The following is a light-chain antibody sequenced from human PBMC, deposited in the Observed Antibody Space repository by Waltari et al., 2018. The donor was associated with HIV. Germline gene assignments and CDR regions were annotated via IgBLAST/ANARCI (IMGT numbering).Light chain of an antibody. CDR3: SSYAGSINVL. V-gene: IGLV2-8*01. J-gene: IGLJ2*01. Sequence: QSALTQPPSASGSPGQSVTISCTRTSRDVGGYDYVSWYQQHPGKAPKLLIAEVSKRPSGVPDRFAGSKSGNTASLTVSGRQAEDEADYYCSSYAGSINVLFGGGTTLAVL. CDR1: SRDVGGYDY. CDR2: EVS.